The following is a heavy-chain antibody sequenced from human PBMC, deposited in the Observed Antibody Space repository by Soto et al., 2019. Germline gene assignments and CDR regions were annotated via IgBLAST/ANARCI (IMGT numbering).Heavy chain of an antibody. Sequence: QVQLVQSGAEVKKPGASVKVSCKASGYTFTSYGISWVRQAPGQGLEWMGWISAYNGNTNYAQKLQGRVTMTTDTSPSTAYRELRSLSSDDTAVYYCASSLLVGYGLEGESDWGQGTLVTVSS. CDR2: ISAYNGNT. CDR3: ASSLLVGYGLEGESD. V-gene: IGHV1-18*01. D-gene: IGHD5-18*01. CDR1: GYTFTSYG. J-gene: IGHJ4*02.